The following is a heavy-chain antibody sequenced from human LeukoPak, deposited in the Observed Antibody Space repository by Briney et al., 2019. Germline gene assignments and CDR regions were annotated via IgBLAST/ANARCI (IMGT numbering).Heavy chain of an antibody. V-gene: IGHV1-69*01. CDR2: IIPIFGRA. Sequence: SVKVSCKASGGTFSSEAFIWVRQAPGQGLEWMGGIIPIFGRADYAQKFQDIVTITADESTSTVYMELSSLRSEDTAVYYCARGETILNWFDPWGQGTLVTVSS. CDR1: GGTFSSEA. D-gene: IGHD1-1*01. CDR3: ARGETILNWFDP. J-gene: IGHJ5*02.